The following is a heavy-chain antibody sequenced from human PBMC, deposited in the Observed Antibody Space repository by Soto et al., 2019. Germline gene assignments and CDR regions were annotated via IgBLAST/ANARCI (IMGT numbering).Heavy chain of an antibody. D-gene: IGHD3-22*01. CDR3: ARDIEGYYSHKSGYYSGGGMDI. V-gene: IGHV3-11*06. CDR2: ISSSSSFT. Sequence: PGGSLRLSCAASGFTFSHYYMSWIRQAPGKGLEWVSYISSSSSFTNYADSVKGRFTISRDNAKNSLYLQMNRLRAEDTAVYYCARDIEGYYSHKSGYYSGGGMDIWGQGTTVTVSS. J-gene: IGHJ6*02. CDR1: GFTFSHYY.